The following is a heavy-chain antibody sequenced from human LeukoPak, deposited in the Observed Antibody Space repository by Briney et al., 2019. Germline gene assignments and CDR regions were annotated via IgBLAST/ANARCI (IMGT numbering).Heavy chain of an antibody. CDR3: ATSGGSYWS. D-gene: IGHD1-26*01. V-gene: IGHV3-23*01. CDR2: ISGSGGST. Sequence: PGGTLRLSCAASGFTFRRYGMTWVRQAPGKGLEWVSSISGSGGSTFYADSVKGRFTISRDNSKNTLYLQMNSLRAEDTAVYYCATSGGSYWSWGQGTLVIVSS. CDR1: GFTFRRYG. J-gene: IGHJ5*02.